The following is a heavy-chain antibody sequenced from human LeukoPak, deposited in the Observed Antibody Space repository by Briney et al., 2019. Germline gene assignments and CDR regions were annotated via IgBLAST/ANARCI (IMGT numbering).Heavy chain of an antibody. D-gene: IGHD3-10*01. V-gene: IGHV3-23*01. Sequence: GGSLRLSCAASGFTFSSYAMSWVRQAPGKGLEGVSAISGSGGSTYYADSVKGRFTISRDNSKNTLYLQMNSLRAEDTAVYYCAKASGSGSYNPLTDYWGQGTLVTVSS. J-gene: IGHJ4*02. CDR3: AKASGSGSYNPLTDY. CDR1: GFTFSSYA. CDR2: ISGSGGST.